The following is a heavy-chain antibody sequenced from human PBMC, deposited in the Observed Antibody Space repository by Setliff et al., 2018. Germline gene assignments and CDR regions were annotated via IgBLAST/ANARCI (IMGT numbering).Heavy chain of an antibody. J-gene: IGHJ5*02. CDR2: ISNSGGGT. CDR1: GFTFSSYW. Sequence: GSLRLSCAASGFTFSSYWMSWVRQAPGKGLEWVSAISNSGGGTYYADSVKGRFTISRDNSKNTLFLQMNSLRAEDTAVYYCAKNGFGVVALGVNNWFDPWGQGTLVTV. V-gene: IGHV3-23*01. D-gene: IGHD3-10*01. CDR3: AKNGFGVVALGVNNWFDP.